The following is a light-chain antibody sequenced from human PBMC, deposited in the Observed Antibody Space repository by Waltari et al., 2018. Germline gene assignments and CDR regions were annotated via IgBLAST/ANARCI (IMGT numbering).Light chain of an antibody. CDR2: GAS. CDR3: QQYGSSRIT. V-gene: IGKV3-20*01. J-gene: IGKJ5*01. Sequence: DIVLTPSPGTLSLSPGERATLSCRASPSVRSSYLAWYQQKPAQAPRLLIYGASSRATGIPDRFSGSGSGTDFTLTISRLEPEDFAVYYCQQYGSSRITFGQGTRLEIK. CDR1: PSVRSSY.